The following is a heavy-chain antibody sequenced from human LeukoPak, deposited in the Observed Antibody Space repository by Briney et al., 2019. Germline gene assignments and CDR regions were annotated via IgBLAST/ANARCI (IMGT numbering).Heavy chain of an antibody. CDR1: AFTFTNYW. J-gene: IGHJ4*02. D-gene: IGHD2-2*01. CDR3: VRDNCTGTSCHHFDY. Sequence: TEGSLRLSCAASAFTFTNYWMSWVRQAPGKGLEWVANIKEDGSEKYYVDSVKGRFTISRDNAKNSLYLQMNSLRAEDTAVYYCVRDNCTGTSCHHFDYWGQGTLVTVSS. CDR2: IKEDGSEK. V-gene: IGHV3-7*01.